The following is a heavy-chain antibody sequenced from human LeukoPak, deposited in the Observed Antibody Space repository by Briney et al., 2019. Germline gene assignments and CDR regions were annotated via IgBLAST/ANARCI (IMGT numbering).Heavy chain of an antibody. Sequence: GGSLRLSCAASGFTFSSYSMNWVRQAPGKGLEWVSSISSSSSYIYYADSVKGRFTISRDNANNSLYLQMNSLRAEDTAVCYCARDMKLQAFDVWGQGTMVTVSS. D-gene: IGHD3-16*01. CDR2: ISSSSSYI. CDR3: ARDMKLQAFDV. CDR1: GFTFSSYS. J-gene: IGHJ3*01. V-gene: IGHV3-21*01.